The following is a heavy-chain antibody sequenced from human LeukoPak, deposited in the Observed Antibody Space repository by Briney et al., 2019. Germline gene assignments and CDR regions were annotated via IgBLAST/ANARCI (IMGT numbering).Heavy chain of an antibody. J-gene: IGHJ4*02. CDR1: GYTFTGYY. V-gene: IGHV1-2*02. D-gene: IGHD3-10*01. CDR2: INPNSGGT. CDR3: ARVGYYGSGSPDY. Sequence: ASVKVSYQASGYTFTGYYMHWVRQAPGQGLEWMGWINPNSGGTNYAQKFQGRVTMTRDTSISTAYMELSRLRSDDTAVYYCARVGYYGSGSPDYWGQGTLVTVSS.